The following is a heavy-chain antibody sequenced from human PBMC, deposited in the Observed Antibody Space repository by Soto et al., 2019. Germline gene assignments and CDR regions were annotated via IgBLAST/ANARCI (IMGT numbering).Heavy chain of an antibody. CDR3: ARHFYYDSSGYYKNYYYYGRNV. CDR2: IDPSDSYT. CDR1: GYSFTSYW. V-gene: IGHV5-10-1*01. J-gene: IGHJ6*02. D-gene: IGHD3-22*01. Sequence: PGESLKISCKGSGYSFTSYWISWVRQMPGKGLEWMGRIDPSDSYTNYSPSFQGHVTISADKSISTAYLQWSSLKASDTAMYYCARHFYYDSSGYYKNYYYYGRNVWGQGTRFTLS.